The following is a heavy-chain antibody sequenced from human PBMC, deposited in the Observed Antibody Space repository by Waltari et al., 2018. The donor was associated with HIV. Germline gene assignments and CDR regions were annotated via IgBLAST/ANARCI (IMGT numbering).Heavy chain of an antibody. Sequence: QVQLQESGPGLVKPSETLSLTCTVSGGSISSYYWSWIRQPPGKGLEWIGYIYYSGSTNYHPSRKSRVTISVDTSKNQFSLKLSSVTAADTAVYYCASYGGNSAFDYWGQGTLVTVSS. D-gene: IGHD4-17*01. V-gene: IGHV4-59*01. CDR1: GGSISSYY. CDR2: IYYSGST. J-gene: IGHJ4*02. CDR3: ASYGGNSAFDY.